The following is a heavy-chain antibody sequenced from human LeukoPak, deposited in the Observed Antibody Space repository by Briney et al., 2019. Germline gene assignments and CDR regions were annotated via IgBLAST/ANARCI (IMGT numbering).Heavy chain of an antibody. Sequence: PGGSLRLSCAASGFTFSTYAMHWVRQAPGKGLEYVSTISSNGGTTYYGNSVKGRFTISRDNSKNTLYLQMGSLRAEDLAVYYCARNHYDSSGYYFGDYWGQGTLVTVSS. V-gene: IGHV3-64*01. J-gene: IGHJ4*02. CDR1: GFTFSTYA. CDR2: ISSNGGTT. D-gene: IGHD3-22*01. CDR3: ARNHYDSSGYYFGDY.